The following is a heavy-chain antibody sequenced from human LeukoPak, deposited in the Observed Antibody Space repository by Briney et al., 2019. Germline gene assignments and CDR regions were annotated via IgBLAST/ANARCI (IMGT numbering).Heavy chain of an antibody. CDR2: IYYSGST. Sequence: PSETLSLTCTVSGGSISSYYWSWIRQPPGKGLEWIGYIYYSGSTNYNPSLKSRVAISVDTSKNQFSLKLSSVTAADTAVYYCARGNDFWSGYYFDYWGQGTLVTVSS. D-gene: IGHD3-3*01. CDR1: GGSISSYY. J-gene: IGHJ4*02. V-gene: IGHV4-59*01. CDR3: ARGNDFWSGYYFDY.